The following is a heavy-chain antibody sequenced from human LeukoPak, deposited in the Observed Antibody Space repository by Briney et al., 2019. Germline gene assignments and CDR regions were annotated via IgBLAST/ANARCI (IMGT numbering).Heavy chain of an antibody. CDR1: GGSISSYY. Sequence: SETLSLTCTVSGGSISSYYWSWIRQPAGKGLEWIGRIYTSGSTNYNPSLKSRVTMSVDTPKNQFSLKLSSVTAADTAVYYCARVLSSGYLERDAFDIWGQGTMVTVSS. CDR2: IYTSGST. J-gene: IGHJ3*02. V-gene: IGHV4-4*07. CDR3: ARVLSSGYLERDAFDI. D-gene: IGHD3-22*01.